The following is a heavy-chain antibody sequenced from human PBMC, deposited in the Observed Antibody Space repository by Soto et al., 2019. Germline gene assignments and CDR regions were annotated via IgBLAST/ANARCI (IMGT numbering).Heavy chain of an antibody. CDR2: IYSGGAT. V-gene: IGHV3-66*01. CDR3: ARGNYGSQTYYFDY. J-gene: IGHJ4*02. D-gene: IGHD3-10*01. Sequence: ESGGDLVQPGGSLRLSCVASGLTVSNNYMSWVRQAPGKGLEWVSVIYSGGATYYGDSVKGRFTISRDNSKNTVYLQMNSLRPEDTAVYYCARGNYGSQTYYFDYWGQGTLVTVSS. CDR1: GLTVSNNY.